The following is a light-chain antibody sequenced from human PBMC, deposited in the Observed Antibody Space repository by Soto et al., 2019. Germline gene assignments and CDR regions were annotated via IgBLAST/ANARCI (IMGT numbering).Light chain of an antibody. CDR2: KSS. V-gene: IGKV1-5*03. Sequence: DIQMTQSPSTLSASVGDRVTITCRASQSISGWLAWYQKKLVKAPKLLIYKSSSLESGVPSRFSGSGSGTEFTLTISSLQPDDFATYYCQQYNSYTTFGQGTKLEIK. CDR3: QQYNSYTT. J-gene: IGKJ2*01. CDR1: QSISGW.